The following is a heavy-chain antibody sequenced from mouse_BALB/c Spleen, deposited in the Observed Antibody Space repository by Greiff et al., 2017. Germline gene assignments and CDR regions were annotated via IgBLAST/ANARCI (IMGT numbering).Heavy chain of an antibody. Sequence: EVHLVESGGGLVKPGGSLKLSCAASGFTFSDYYMYWVRQTPEKRLEWVATISDGGSYTYYPDSVKGRFTISRDNAKNNLYLQMSSLKSEDTAMYYCARELITTRYAMDYWGQGTSVTVSS. V-gene: IGHV5-4*02. CDR3: ARELITTRYAMDY. J-gene: IGHJ4*01. CDR1: GFTFSDYY. CDR2: ISDGGSYT. D-gene: IGHD2-4*01.